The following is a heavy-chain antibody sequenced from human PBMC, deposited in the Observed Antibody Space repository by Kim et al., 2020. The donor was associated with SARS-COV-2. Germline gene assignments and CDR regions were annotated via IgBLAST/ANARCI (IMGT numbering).Heavy chain of an antibody. CDR3: ARYRLEYYYDSSGYYSFDY. D-gene: IGHD3-22*01. Sequence: SETLSLTCTVSGGSISSYYWSWIRQPPGKGLEWIGYIYYSGSTNYNPSLKSRVTISVDTSKNQFSLKLSSVTAADTAVYYCARYRLEYYYDSSGYYSFDYWGQGTLVTVSS. CDR1: GGSISSYY. J-gene: IGHJ4*02. CDR2: IYYSGST. V-gene: IGHV4-59*13.